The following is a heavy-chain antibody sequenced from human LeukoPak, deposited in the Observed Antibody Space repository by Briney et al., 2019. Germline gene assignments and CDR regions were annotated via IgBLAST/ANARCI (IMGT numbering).Heavy chain of an antibody. V-gene: IGHV3-33*01. J-gene: IGHJ4*02. D-gene: IGHD3-10*01. CDR3: ARDKYYGSGPE. CDR1: GFTFSNYG. CDR2: IWFDGSNQ. Sequence: GRSLRLSCAASGFTFSNYGMHWVRQAPGKGLEWVALIWFDGSNQYYADSVKGRITISRDNSKNTLYLQMNSLRAEDTAVYYCARDKYYGSGPEWGQGTLVTVSS.